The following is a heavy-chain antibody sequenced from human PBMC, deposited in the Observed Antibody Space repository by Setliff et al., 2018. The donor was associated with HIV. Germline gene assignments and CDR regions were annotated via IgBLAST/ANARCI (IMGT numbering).Heavy chain of an antibody. CDR2: FDPEDGER. CDR3: STGWGLYDNRHTAAGYLQH. D-gene: IGHD3-22*01. V-gene: IGHV1-24*01. Sequence: VASVKVSCKASGGTFSSYAISWVRQAPGQGLEWMGGFDPEDGERIYAQKFQDRVTMTEDTSSDTAYMEMSCLTSEDTAVYFCSTGWGLYDNRHTAAGYLQHWGQGTLVTVSS. CDR1: GGTFSSYA. J-gene: IGHJ1*01.